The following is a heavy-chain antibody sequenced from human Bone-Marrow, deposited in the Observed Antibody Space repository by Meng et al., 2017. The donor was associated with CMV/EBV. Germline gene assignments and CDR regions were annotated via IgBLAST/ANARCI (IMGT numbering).Heavy chain of an antibody. J-gene: IGHJ4*02. D-gene: IGHD3-22*01. V-gene: IGHV3-33*01. CDR1: GFTFSSYG. CDR3: ARSDYYDSSGYDY. Sequence: AAGFTFSSYGMHWVRQAPGKGLEWVAVIWYDGSNKYYADSVKGRFTISRDNSKNTLYLQMNSLRAEDTAVYYCARSDYYDSSGYDYWGQGTLVTVSS. CDR2: IWYDGSNK.